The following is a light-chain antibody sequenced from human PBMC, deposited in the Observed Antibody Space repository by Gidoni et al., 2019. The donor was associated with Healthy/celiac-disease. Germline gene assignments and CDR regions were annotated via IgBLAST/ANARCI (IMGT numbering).Light chain of an antibody. J-gene: IGKJ4*01. CDR2: WAS. Sequence: IVMTQSPDSLPVSLGERATINCKSSQSVLYSSNNKNYLAWYQQKPGQPPQLLIYWASTRESGVPDRFSGSGSGTDFTLTISSLQAEDVAVYYCQQYYSTPLTFGGGTKVEIK. CDR1: QSVLYSSNNKNY. V-gene: IGKV4-1*01. CDR3: QQYYSTPLT.